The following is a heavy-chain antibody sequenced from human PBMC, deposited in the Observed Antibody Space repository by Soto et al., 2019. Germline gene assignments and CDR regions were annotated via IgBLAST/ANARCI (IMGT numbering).Heavy chain of an antibody. CDR3: ARGSYYSGWV. Sequence: SQTLSLTFAISGDSVSSTSSPWSCIRQSPSRGLEWLGRTYYRSKLYSDYAVSVKSRITINPDTSKNQFSLQLNSVTPEDTAVYYCARGSYYSGWVWGQGTLVTVSS. V-gene: IGHV6-1*01. CDR2: TYYRSKLYS. J-gene: IGHJ4*02. CDR1: GDSVSSTSSP. D-gene: IGHD6-19*01.